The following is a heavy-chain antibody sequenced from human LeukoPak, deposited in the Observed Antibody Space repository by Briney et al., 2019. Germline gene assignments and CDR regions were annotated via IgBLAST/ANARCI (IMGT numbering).Heavy chain of an antibody. CDR2: IYYSWST. J-gene: IGHJ4*02. V-gene: IGHV4-31*03. CDR1: GGSISSGGYY. CDR3: ARERSSCDYFDY. D-gene: IGHD6-19*01. Sequence: SQTLSLTCTVSGGSISSGGYYWSWIGQHPGKGLEWIGYIYYSWSTYYNPSLKSRVTISVDTSKNQFSLKLSSVTAADTAVYYCARERSSCDYFDYWGQGTLVNVSS.